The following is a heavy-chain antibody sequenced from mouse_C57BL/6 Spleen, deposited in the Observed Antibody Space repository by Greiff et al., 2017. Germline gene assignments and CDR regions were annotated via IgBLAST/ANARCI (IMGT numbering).Heavy chain of an antibody. CDR1: GYTFPSYC. Sequence: QVQLQQSVAELVKPGASVKLSCKASGYTFPSYCMHWVKQRPGQGLEWIGMIHPNSGSTNYNEKFKSKATLTVDKSSSTAYMQLSSLTSEDSAVYYCATLSTVVAVDNRGHGDTRTAS. CDR2: IHPNSGST. J-gene: IGHJ2*01. CDR3: ATLSTVVAVDN. V-gene: IGHV1-64*01. D-gene: IGHD1-1*01.